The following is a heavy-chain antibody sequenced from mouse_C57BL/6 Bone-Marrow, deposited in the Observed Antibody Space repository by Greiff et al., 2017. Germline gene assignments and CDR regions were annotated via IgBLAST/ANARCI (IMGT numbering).Heavy chain of an antibody. V-gene: IGHV1-31*01. D-gene: IGHD2-2*01. CDR3: ARSGGNDVKFAY. CDR2: IYPYNGVS. Sequence: VQLQQSGPELVKPGASVKISCKASGYSFTGYYMHWVKQSHGNLLDWIGDIYPYNGVSSYNKKFKGKATLTVDKSSSTAYMELRSLTSEDSAVYYCARSGGNDVKFAYWGRGTLVTVSA. CDR1: GYSFTGYY. J-gene: IGHJ3*01.